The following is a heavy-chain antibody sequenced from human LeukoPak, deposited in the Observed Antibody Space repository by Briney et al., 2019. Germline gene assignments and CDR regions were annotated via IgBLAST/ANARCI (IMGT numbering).Heavy chain of an antibody. Sequence: GGSLRLSCAASGFPFDDFAMHWVRQAPGKELVWVSRIKSDGSNTNYADSVKGRFTISRDNAKNTLYLQMNSLRAEDTAVYYCARFGSTTFADYWGQGTLVTVSS. J-gene: IGHJ4*02. CDR3: ARFGSTTFADY. D-gene: IGHD3-16*01. V-gene: IGHV3-74*01. CDR2: IKSDGSNT. CDR1: GFPFDDFA.